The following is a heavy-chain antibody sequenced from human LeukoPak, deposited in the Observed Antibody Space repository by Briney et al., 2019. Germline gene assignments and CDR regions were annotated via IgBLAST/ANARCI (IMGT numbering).Heavy chain of an antibody. CDR1: GYILTDYS. Sequence: ASVKVSSKASGYILTDYSIYWVRQAPGQGFEWMGWITHPTGVRKFAQKFQGRVTLTSDTSLSTVYLELNNLTPDDTAVYYCVSSAGGNSDVASFGYWGQGTLVTISS. V-gene: IGHV1-2*02. CDR3: VSSAGGNSDVASFGY. CDR2: ITHPTGVR. D-gene: IGHD2-21*01. J-gene: IGHJ4*02.